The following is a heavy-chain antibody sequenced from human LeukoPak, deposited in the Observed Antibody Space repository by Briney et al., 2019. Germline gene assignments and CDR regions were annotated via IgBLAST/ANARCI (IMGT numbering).Heavy chain of an antibody. CDR3: ARGIISYGPAFDY. Sequence: SETLSLTCAVSGGSISSGGYSWSWIRQPPGKGLEWIGYIHHSGSTYYNPSLKSRVTISVDRSKNQFSLKLSSVTAADTAVYYCARGIISYGPAFDYWGQGTLVTVSS. V-gene: IGHV4-30-2*01. CDR1: GGSISSGGYS. J-gene: IGHJ4*02. CDR2: IHHSGST. D-gene: IGHD5-18*01.